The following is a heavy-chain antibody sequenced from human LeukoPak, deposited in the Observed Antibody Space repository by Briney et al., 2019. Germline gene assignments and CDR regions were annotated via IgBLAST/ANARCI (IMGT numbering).Heavy chain of an antibody. V-gene: IGHV1-2*02. CDR1: GYSFTSYW. Sequence: GESLKISCKGSGYSFTSYWIGWVRQAPGQGLEWMGWINPNSGATNYAQKFRGRVTMTRDTSISTAYMELNRLTSDDTAVYYCARGVLTTVTREDYWGQGTLVTVSS. D-gene: IGHD4-17*01. CDR3: ARGVLTTVTREDY. J-gene: IGHJ4*02. CDR2: INPNSGAT.